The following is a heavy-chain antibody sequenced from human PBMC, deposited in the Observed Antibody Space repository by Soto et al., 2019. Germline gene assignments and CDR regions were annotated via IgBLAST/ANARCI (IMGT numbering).Heavy chain of an antibody. D-gene: IGHD4-17*01. V-gene: IGHV4-34*01. Sequence: QVQLRQWGAGLVKPSETLSLTCAVYGGSFNGYYWNWIRQPQGKGLEWIGEINHSGSTNYNPSLKSRVSISVDTSKNQFSLRLSSVTAADTAVYYCASQRPTVTTFDYWGQGTLVTVSS. CDR3: ASQRPTVTTFDY. CDR1: GGSFNGYY. CDR2: INHSGST. J-gene: IGHJ4*02.